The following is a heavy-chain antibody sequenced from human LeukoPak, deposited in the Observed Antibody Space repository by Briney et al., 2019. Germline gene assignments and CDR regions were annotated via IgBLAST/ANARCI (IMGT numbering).Heavy chain of an antibody. V-gene: IGHV4-34*01. CDR1: GGSFSGYY. CDR3: ARGWYSGSYFDY. Sequence: SETLSPTCAVYGGSFSGYYWSWIRQPPGKGLEWIGEINHSGSTNYNPSLKSRVTISVDTSRNQFSLKLSSVTAADTAVYYCARGWYSGSYFDYWGQGTLVTVSS. D-gene: IGHD1-26*01. J-gene: IGHJ4*02. CDR2: INHSGST.